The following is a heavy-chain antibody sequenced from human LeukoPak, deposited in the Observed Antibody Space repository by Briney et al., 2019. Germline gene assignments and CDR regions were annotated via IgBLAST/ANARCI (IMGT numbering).Heavy chain of an antibody. Sequence: SETLSLTCAVYGGSFSGYYWSWIRQPPGKGLEWIGEINHSGSTNYNPSLKSRVTISVDTSKNQFSLKLSSVTAADTAVYYCARAGRRWFDPWGQGTLVTVSS. CDR2: INHSGST. J-gene: IGHJ5*02. CDR3: ARAGRRWFDP. CDR1: GGSFSGYY. V-gene: IGHV4-34*01.